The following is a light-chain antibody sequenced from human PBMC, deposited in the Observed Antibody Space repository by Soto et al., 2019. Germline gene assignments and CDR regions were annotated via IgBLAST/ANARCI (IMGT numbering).Light chain of an antibody. V-gene: IGLV1-44*01. CDR3: AAWDDSLNGYV. J-gene: IGLJ1*01. CDR2: SNN. CDR1: SSNIGSTT. Sequence: QSVLAQPPSASVTPGQRVTISCSGSSSNIGSTTVNWYQQLPGAAPKLLICSNNQRPSGVPDRFSGSKSDTSASLAISGLQSEDEADYYCAAWDDSLNGYVFGSGTKATVL.